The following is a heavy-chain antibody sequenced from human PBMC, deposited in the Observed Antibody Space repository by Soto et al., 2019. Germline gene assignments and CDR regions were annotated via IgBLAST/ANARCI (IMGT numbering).Heavy chain of an antibody. V-gene: IGHV3-30-3*01. Sequence: GGSLRLSCAASEFTFSSYAMNWVRQAPGKGLEWVALISYDGNNKYYTDSVKGRFTISRDNSKSALYLQMNSLRPEDTAVYYSAKCSSTSCHLGSDYWGQGTLVTVSS. D-gene: IGHD2-2*01. J-gene: IGHJ4*02. CDR2: ISYDGNNK. CDR3: AKCSSTSCHLGSDY. CDR1: EFTFSSYA.